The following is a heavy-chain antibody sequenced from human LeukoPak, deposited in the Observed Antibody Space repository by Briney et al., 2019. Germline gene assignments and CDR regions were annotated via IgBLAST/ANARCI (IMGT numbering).Heavy chain of an antibody. CDR3: ARVFGSSSWYGCFYP. Sequence: GRSLRLSCAASGFTFSNYGMHWVRQPPGQGLEWVAIIWFDGSTTYYADSVKGRFTISRDNSKNTLFLQMNSLRPEDTAVYYCARVFGSSSWYGCFYPWGQGTLVTVSS. J-gene: IGHJ5*02. CDR2: IWFDGSTT. D-gene: IGHD6-13*01. CDR1: GFTFSNYG. V-gene: IGHV3-33*01.